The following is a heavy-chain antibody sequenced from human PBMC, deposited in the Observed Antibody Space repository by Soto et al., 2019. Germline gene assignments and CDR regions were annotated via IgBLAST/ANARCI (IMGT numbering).Heavy chain of an antibody. CDR1: GFSFSAYA. J-gene: IGHJ4*02. CDR2: MTGSGGFT. Sequence: EVQLLESGGALVQPGGSLRLSCAASGFSFSAYAMSWVRQAPGKGLEWVSGMTGSGGFTYYADSVKGRFTISRDNSKNTLYVQMNSLRAEDTAVYYCAKGQCDPDCYVFDSWGQGTLVTVSS. V-gene: IGHV3-23*01. CDR3: AKGQCDPDCYVFDS. D-gene: IGHD2-21*02.